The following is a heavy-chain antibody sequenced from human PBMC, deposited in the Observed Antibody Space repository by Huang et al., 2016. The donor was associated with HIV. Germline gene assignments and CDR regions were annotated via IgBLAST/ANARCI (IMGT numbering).Heavy chain of an antibody. CDR2: ISTYNGNI. V-gene: IGHV1-18*01. J-gene: IGHJ4*02. CDR1: GYTFTSYG. Sequence: QVQLVQSGDEVKKPGASVKVSCKASGYTFTSYGISWVRQAPGQGLEWMGWISTYNGNINYVQKLQGRVTMTRATSTSTAYMELRSLRSDDTAVYYCARGSFRFLESFPLDYWGQGTLVTVSS. D-gene: IGHD3-3*01. CDR3: ARGSFRFLESFPLDY.